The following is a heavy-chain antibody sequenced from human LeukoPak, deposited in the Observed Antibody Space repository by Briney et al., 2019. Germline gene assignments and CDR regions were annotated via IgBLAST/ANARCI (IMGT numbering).Heavy chain of an antibody. CDR1: GFTFSDYY. CDR3: ARDLPSDSGSYLGAVDY. CDR2: ISSSGSTI. Sequence: GGSLRLSCAASGFTFSDYYMSWIRQAPGKGLEWVSYISSSGSTIYYADSVKGRFTISRDNAKNSLYLQMNSLRAEDTAVYYCARDLPSDSGSYLGAVDYWGQGTLVTVSS. V-gene: IGHV3-11*01. D-gene: IGHD1-26*01. J-gene: IGHJ4*02.